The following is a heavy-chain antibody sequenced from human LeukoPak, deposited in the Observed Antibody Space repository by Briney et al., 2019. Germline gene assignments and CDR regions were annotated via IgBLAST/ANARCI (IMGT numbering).Heavy chain of an antibody. CDR2: IWYDGSNK. D-gene: IGHD6-19*01. Sequence: GGSLRLSCAASGFTFSSYGMHWVRQAPGKGLEWVAVIWYDGSNKYYADSVKGRFTISRDNSKSTLYLQMNSLRAEDTAVYYCARDDSSGWYAYYYYGMDVWGHGTTVTVSS. CDR1: GFTFSSYG. J-gene: IGHJ6*02. CDR3: ARDDSSGWYAYYYYGMDV. V-gene: IGHV3-33*01.